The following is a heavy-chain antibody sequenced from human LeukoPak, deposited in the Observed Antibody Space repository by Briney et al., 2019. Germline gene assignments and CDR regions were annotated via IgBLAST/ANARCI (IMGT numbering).Heavy chain of an antibody. V-gene: IGHV4-59*08. CDR2: IYNRGST. CDR1: GGSVSSYY. Sequence: SETLSLTCTVSGGSVSSYYWSWIRQPPGKGLEWIGYIYNRGSTNYNPSLKSRVAISVDTSKNKFSLKLSSVTAADTAVYYCARTKKTYYYGSGSYYYFDYWGQGTLVTVSS. D-gene: IGHD3-10*01. CDR3: ARTKKTYYYGSGSYYYFDY. J-gene: IGHJ4*01.